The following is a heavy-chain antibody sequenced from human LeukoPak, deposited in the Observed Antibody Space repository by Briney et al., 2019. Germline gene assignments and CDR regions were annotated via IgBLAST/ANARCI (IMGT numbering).Heavy chain of an antibody. J-gene: IGHJ5*02. Sequence: GGSLRLSCAASGFTFSSYWMSWVRQAPGKGLEWVANIKQDGSEKYYVDSVKGRFTISRDNAKNSLYLQMNSLRAEETAVYYCARDRSEDSSGWYNWFDPWGQGTLVTVSS. D-gene: IGHD6-19*01. CDR1: GFTFSSYW. CDR2: IKQDGSEK. CDR3: ARDRSEDSSGWYNWFDP. V-gene: IGHV3-7*01.